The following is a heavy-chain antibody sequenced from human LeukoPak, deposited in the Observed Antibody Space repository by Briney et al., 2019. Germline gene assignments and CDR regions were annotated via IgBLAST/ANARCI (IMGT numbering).Heavy chain of an antibody. CDR2: LYSGSDT. CDR3: ARVGDHFHWYLDL. V-gene: IGHV3-53*01. Sequence: TGGSLTLSCAASGFSVSLNYMNWVRQAPGKGLEWVSILYSGSDTYYADSVKGRFTLSRDSSKNMLFLHMNSLRAEDTAVYYCARVGDHFHWYLDLWGRGTLVTVSS. D-gene: IGHD3-3*02. J-gene: IGHJ2*01. CDR1: GFSVSLNY.